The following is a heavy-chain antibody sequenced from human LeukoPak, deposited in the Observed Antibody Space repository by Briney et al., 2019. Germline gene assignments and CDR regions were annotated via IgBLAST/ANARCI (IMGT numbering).Heavy chain of an antibody. CDR1: GYTFTGYY. J-gene: IGHJ6*02. V-gene: IGHV1-2*02. Sequence: GASVKVSCKASGYTFTGYYMHWVRQAPGQGLEWMGWINPNSGGTNYAQKFQGRVTMARDTSISTAYMELSRLRSDDTAVYYCARARGIADYYYGMDVWGQGTTVTVSS. CDR3: ARARGIADYYYGMDV. D-gene: IGHD6-13*01. CDR2: INPNSGGT.